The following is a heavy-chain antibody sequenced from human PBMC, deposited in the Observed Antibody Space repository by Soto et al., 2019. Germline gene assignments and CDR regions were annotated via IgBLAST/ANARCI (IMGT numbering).Heavy chain of an antibody. Sequence: QVQLVESGGGVVQPGRFLRLSCAASGFTFNGYAMHWVRQAPGKGLEWVTVISHDGRNTYYADSVKGRFTISRDDSRDTLFLQMSSLRPEDTAVYYCARSLPIDFWGQGTLVTVSS. CDR3: ARSLPIDF. J-gene: IGHJ4*02. CDR2: ISHDGRNT. CDR1: GFTFNGYA. V-gene: IGHV3-30*04.